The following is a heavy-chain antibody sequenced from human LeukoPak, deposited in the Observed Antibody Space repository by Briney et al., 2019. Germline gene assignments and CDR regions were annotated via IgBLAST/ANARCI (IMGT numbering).Heavy chain of an antibody. V-gene: IGHV3-48*04. J-gene: IGHJ4*02. CDR2: ISGDTSTI. CDR1: GFTFSSFS. CDR3: VRGTAAPGLGY. Sequence: GGSLRLSCAASGFTFSSFSMNWVRQAPGKGLKWVSYISGDTSTIYYADSVKGRFTISSDDPKNSLYLHMNSLRAEDTAVYYCVRGTAAPGLGYWGQGTLVTVSS. D-gene: IGHD6-13*01.